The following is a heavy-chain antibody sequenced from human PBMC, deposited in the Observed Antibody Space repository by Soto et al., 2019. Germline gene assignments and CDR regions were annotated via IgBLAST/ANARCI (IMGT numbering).Heavy chain of an antibody. D-gene: IGHD3-22*01. CDR2: MYPDDSDI. J-gene: IGHJ3*02. CDR3: ATAYVYDFENSNYYRDAFDI. CDR1: AYSFSFYW. Sequence: PGESLNISCKASAYSFSFYWIGWVRQMPGKGLEWMAIMYPDDSDIRYSPSFEAHVTISADKSTSTAFLQWSSLKASDTAMYYCATAYVYDFENSNYYRDAFDIWGQGTMVTVSS. V-gene: IGHV5-51*01.